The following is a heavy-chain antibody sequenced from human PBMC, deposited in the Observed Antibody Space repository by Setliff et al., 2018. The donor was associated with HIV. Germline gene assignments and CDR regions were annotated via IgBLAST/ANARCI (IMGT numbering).Heavy chain of an antibody. CDR1: GYSFTTSG. CDR3: ARSYYGSGSYQGVLDY. Sequence: SVKVSCKASGYSFTTSGVSWVRQAPGQGLEWMGGIIPILGIANYAQKFQGRVTITTDESTSTAYMELSSLRSEDTAVYYCARSYYGSGSYQGVLDYWGQGTLVTVSS. D-gene: IGHD3-10*01. V-gene: IGHV1-69*10. CDR2: IIPILGIA. J-gene: IGHJ4*02.